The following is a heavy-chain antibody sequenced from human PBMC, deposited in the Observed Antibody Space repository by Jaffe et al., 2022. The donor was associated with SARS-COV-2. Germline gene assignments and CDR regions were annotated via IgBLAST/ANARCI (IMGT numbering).Heavy chain of an antibody. CDR2: VLSDGSQK. CDR1: GFTFSNYA. J-gene: IGHJ4*02. V-gene: IGHV3-30*18. Sequence: QVKLVESGGGVVQPGRSLRLSCEASGFTFSNYAMHWVRQAPGKGLEWVAVVLSDGSQKYYADSVKGRFTISRDNSMNTLFLQMNGLRAEDSAVYYCIKDSAATPFDYWGQGTLITVSS. CDR3: IKDSAATPFDY.